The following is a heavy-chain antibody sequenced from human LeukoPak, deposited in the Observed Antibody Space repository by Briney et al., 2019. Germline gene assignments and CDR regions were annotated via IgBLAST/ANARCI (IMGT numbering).Heavy chain of an antibody. Sequence: PSETLSLTCAVYGGSFSGYYWSWIRQPPGKGLEWVSYISSSGTNIFYPDSVKGRFAISRDNAKNSLYLQMNSLRAEDTAVCYCARESSTAVIDYWGQGTLVTVSS. J-gene: IGHJ4*02. D-gene: IGHD2-2*01. CDR3: ARESSTAVIDY. CDR2: ISSSGTNI. CDR1: GGSFSGYY. V-gene: IGHV3-11*01.